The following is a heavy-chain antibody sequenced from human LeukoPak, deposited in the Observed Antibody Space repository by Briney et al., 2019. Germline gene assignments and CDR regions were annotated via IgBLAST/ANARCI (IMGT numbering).Heavy chain of an antibody. J-gene: IGHJ4*02. CDR1: GYSISSGYH. CDR2: IYHSGST. V-gene: IGHV4-38-2*01. D-gene: IGHD1-1*01. Sequence: SETLSLTCAVSGYSISSGYHWDWIRQPPGKGLEWIGSIYHSGSTYYNPSLKSRVTISVDTSKNQFPLKLSSVTAADTAVYYCARINWNPDYWGQGTLVTVSS. CDR3: ARINWNPDY.